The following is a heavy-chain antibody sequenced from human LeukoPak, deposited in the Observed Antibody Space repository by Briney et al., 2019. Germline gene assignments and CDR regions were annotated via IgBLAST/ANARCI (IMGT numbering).Heavy chain of an antibody. J-gene: IGHJ4*02. Sequence: HAGGSLRLSCAASGFTFSSYGMHWVRQAQGKGLEWVAVISYDGSNKYYADSVKGRFTISRDNSKNTLYLQISSLKAEDTAVYYCARGGLLSLVVAARRLGYWGQGTLVTVSS. D-gene: IGHD2-15*01. V-gene: IGHV3-30*03. CDR1: GFTFSSYG. CDR3: ARGGLLSLVVAARRLGY. CDR2: ISYDGSNK.